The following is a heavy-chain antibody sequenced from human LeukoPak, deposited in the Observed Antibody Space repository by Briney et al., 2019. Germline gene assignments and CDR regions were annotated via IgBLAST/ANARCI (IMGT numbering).Heavy chain of an antibody. CDR1: GGTFSSYA. Sequence: SVNVSCTASGGTFSSYAISWVRQAPGQGLEWMGGIIPIFGTANYAQKFQGRVTITADESTSTAYMELSSLRSEDTAVYYCAGGGSSWSNNWFDPWGQGTLVTVSS. CDR3: AGGGSSWSNNWFDP. D-gene: IGHD6-13*01. V-gene: IGHV1-69*13. CDR2: IIPIFGTA. J-gene: IGHJ5*02.